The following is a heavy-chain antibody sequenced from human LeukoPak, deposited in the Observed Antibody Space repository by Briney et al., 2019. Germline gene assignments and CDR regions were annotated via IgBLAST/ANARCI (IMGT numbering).Heavy chain of an antibody. CDR2: INADGTEK. V-gene: IGHV3-7*01. D-gene: IGHD4-17*01. J-gene: IGHJ3*02. CDR1: GFTFSSYS. Sequence: GGSLRLSCAASGFTFSSYSMNWVRQAPGKGLEWVAHINADGTEKDCVDSVTGRFTISKDNTKNSVYLQLNSLRAEDTALYYCARGHYGLDIWGQGTMVTVSS. CDR3: ARGHYGLDI.